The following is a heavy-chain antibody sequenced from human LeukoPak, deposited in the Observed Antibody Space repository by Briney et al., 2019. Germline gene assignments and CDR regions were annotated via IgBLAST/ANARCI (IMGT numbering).Heavy chain of an antibody. Sequence: SETLSLTCTVSGGSINSYHWSWIRQPPGKGLEWIGSIYYSGSTYYNPSLKSRVTISVDTSKNQFSLKLSSVTAADTAVYYCARRGIVVVPAAKPFDYWGQGTLVTVSS. V-gene: IGHV4-39*01. CDR2: IYYSGST. CDR3: ARRGIVVVPAAKPFDY. CDR1: GGSINSYH. D-gene: IGHD2-2*02. J-gene: IGHJ4*02.